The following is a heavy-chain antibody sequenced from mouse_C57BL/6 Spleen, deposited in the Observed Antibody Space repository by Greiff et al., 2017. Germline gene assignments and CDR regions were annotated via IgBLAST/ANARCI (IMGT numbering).Heavy chain of an antibody. CDR1: GFSLTSYG. Sequence: VKLVESGPGLVQPSQSLSITCTVSGFSLTSYGVHWVRQSPGKGLEWLGVIWRGGSTDYNAAFMSRLSITKDNSKSHVFFKMNSLQADDTAIYYCAKNDGYYAGFAYWGQGTLVTVSA. V-gene: IGHV2-5*01. J-gene: IGHJ3*01. D-gene: IGHD2-3*01. CDR3: AKNDGYYAGFAY. CDR2: IWRGGST.